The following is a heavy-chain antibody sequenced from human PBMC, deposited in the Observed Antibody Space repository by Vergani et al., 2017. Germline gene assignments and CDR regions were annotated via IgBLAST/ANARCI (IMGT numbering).Heavy chain of an antibody. J-gene: IGHJ4*02. CDR3: ARDLTVTPFDY. V-gene: IGHV1-18*01. CDR1: GYTFTSYG. Sequence: QVQLVQSGAEVKKPGASVKVSCKASGYTFTSYGISWVRQAPGQGLEWMGWISAYNGNTNYAQKFQGRVTITADESTSTAYMELSSLRSEDTAVYYCARDLTVTPFDYWGQGTLVTVSS. D-gene: IGHD4-17*01. CDR2: ISAYNGNT.